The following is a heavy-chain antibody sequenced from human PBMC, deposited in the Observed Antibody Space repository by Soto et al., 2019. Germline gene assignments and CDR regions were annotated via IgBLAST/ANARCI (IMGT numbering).Heavy chain of an antibody. CDR2: IYYSGST. Sequence: PSETLSLTCTVSGGSISSYYWSWIRQPPGKGLEWIGYIYYSGSTNYNPSLKSRVTISVDTSKNQFSLKLSSVTAADTAVYFCARDRAAMVRGDPDYYYCYGMDVWGQGTTVTVSS. CDR3: ARDRAAMVRGDPDYYYCYGMDV. V-gene: IGHV4-59*01. D-gene: IGHD3-10*01. J-gene: IGHJ6*02. CDR1: GGSISSYY.